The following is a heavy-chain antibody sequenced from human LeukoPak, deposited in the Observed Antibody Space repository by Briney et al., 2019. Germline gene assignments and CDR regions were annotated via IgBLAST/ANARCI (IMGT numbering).Heavy chain of an antibody. Sequence: SETLSLTCTVSGGSISSYYWSWIRQPAGKGLEWIGRIYTSGSTNYNPSLKSRVTMSVDTSKNQFSLKLSSVTAADTAVYYCARENPSFGVVSPLDYRGQGTLVTVSS. V-gene: IGHV4-4*07. CDR2: IYTSGST. D-gene: IGHD3-3*01. CDR3: ARENPSFGVVSPLDY. CDR1: GGSISSYY. J-gene: IGHJ4*02.